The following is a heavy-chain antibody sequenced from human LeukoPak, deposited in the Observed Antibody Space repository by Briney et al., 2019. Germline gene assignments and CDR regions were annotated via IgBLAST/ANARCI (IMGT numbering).Heavy chain of an antibody. J-gene: IGHJ4*02. V-gene: IGHV4-34*01. CDR2: INHSGST. Sequence: PSETLSLTCAVYGGSFSGYYWSWIRQPAGKGLEWIGEINHSGSTNYNPSLKSRVTISVDTSKNQFSLKLSSVTAADTAVYYCARGGITFGGVIVPFDYWGQGTLVTVSS. D-gene: IGHD3-16*02. CDR1: GGSFSGYY. CDR3: ARGGITFGGVIVPFDY.